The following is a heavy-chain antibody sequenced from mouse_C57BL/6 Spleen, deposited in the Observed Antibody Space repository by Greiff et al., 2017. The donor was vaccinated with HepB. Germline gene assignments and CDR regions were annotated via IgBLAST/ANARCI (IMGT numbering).Heavy chain of an antibody. V-gene: IGHV1-53*01. Sequence: VQVVESGTELVKPGASVKLSCKASGYTFTSYWMHWVKQRPGQGLEWIGNINPSNGGTNYNEKFKSKATLTVDKSSSTAYMQLSSLTSEDSAVYYCAREWDSSGYWFAYWGQGTLVTVSA. CDR3: AREWDSSGYWFAY. J-gene: IGHJ3*01. D-gene: IGHD3-2*02. CDR1: GYTFTSYW. CDR2: INPSNGGT.